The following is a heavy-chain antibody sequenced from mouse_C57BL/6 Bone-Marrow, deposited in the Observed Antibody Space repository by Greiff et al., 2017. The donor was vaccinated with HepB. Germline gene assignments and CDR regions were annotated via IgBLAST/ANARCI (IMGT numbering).Heavy chain of an antibody. D-gene: IGHD1-1*01. V-gene: IGHV5-9-1*02. J-gene: IGHJ4*01. CDR1: GFTFSSYA. CDR2: ISSGGDYI. Sequence: EVKLVESGEGLVKPGGSLKLSCAASGFTFSSYAMSWVRQTPEKRLEWVAYISSGGDYIYYADTVKGRFTISRDNARNTLYLQMSSLKSEDTAMYYCTRDSPYGSSWGYAMDYWGQGTSVTVSS. CDR3: TRDSPYGSSWGYAMDY.